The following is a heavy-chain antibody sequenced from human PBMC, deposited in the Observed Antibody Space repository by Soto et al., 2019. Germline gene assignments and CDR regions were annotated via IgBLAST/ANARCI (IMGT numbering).Heavy chain of an antibody. CDR2: IYAGGTT. Sequence: DVQLVGSGGGLIQPGGSLRLSCAASEFTVSSDYMSYMSWGRQAPGKGLEWVSLIYAGGTTYYADSVNGRFTISRDNSKNTLYLQMNSLRAEDSAVYYCARGRNSWLPNSYYFYGMDVWGQGTTVAVSS. D-gene: IGHD1-26*01. V-gene: IGHV3-53*01. CDR3: ARGRNSWLPNSYYFYGMDV. CDR1: EFTVSSDY. J-gene: IGHJ6*02.